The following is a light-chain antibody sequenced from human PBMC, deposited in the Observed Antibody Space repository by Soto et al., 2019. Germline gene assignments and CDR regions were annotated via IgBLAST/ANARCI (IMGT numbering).Light chain of an antibody. CDR3: QQYDDLPLT. CDR2: DAS. CDR1: QDISHY. Sequence: DIQMTQSPSSLSASVGDRVTITCQASQDISHYLNWYQQKPGKAPKLLIYDASNLETGVPSRFSGSVSGTEFTFTISSLQPEDIATYYCQQYDDLPLTFGPGTKVDFK. V-gene: IGKV1-33*01. J-gene: IGKJ3*01.